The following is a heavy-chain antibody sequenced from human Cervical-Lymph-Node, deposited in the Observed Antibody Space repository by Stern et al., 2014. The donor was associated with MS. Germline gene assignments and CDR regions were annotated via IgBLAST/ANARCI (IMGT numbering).Heavy chain of an antibody. CDR2: ISGSGGST. D-gene: IGHD5-18*01. CDR1: GFTFSSYA. V-gene: IGHV3-23*04. Sequence: VQLVESGGGLVQPGGSLRLSCAASGFTFSSYAMSWVRQAPGKGLEWVSAISGSGGSTYYADSVKGRFTISRDNSKNTLYLQMNSLRAEDTAVYYCAKYRELYTAMGKRGYFDYWGQGTLVTVSS. CDR3: AKYRELYTAMGKRGYFDY. J-gene: IGHJ4*02.